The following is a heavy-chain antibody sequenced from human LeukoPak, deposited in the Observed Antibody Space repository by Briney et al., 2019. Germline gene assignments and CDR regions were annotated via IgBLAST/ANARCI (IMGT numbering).Heavy chain of an antibody. V-gene: IGHV3-23*01. J-gene: IGHJ4*02. Sequence: ASVKVSCKASGGTFSSYAMSWVRQAPGKGLEWVSAISGSGGSTYYADSVKGRFTISRDNSKNTLYLQMNSLRAEDTAVYYCAKGGSYGYFFDYWGQGTLVTVSS. CDR1: GGTFSSYA. D-gene: IGHD5-18*01. CDR3: AKGGSYGYFFDY. CDR2: ISGSGGST.